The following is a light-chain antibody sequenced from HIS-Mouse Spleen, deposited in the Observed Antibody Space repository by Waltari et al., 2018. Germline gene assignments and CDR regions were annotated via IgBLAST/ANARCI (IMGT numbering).Light chain of an antibody. J-gene: IGLJ1*01. CDR2: TDS. Sequence: SYELTQPPSVSVSPGQTVRITCSGDALPKQYAYWYQQKPDQAPVLGIYTDSDRPSGNPERFSGSSSGTTVTLTISGVQAEDEADYYCQSADSSGTYVFGTGTKVTVL. CDR3: QSADSSGTYV. V-gene: IGLV3-25*03. CDR1: ALPKQY.